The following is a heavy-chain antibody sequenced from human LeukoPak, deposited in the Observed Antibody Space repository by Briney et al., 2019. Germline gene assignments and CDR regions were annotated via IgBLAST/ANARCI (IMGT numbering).Heavy chain of an antibody. CDR3: ARQLNLGY. CDR1: GFTFNNFA. V-gene: IGHV3-23*01. Sequence: PGGSLRLSCAASGFTFNNFALDWVRQAPGKGLEWISRIGPSGVTTYYADSVKGRFTISRDNSKNSLYLQMNSLRAEDTALYYCARQLNLGYWGQGTLVTVSS. D-gene: IGHD1-1*01. J-gene: IGHJ4*02. CDR2: IGPSGVTT.